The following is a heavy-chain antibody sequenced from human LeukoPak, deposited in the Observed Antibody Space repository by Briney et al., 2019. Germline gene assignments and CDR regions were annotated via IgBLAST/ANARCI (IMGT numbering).Heavy chain of an antibody. CDR3: ARAFGAFPFDY. CDR1: GFTFGTYW. V-gene: IGHV3-74*01. J-gene: IGHJ4*02. Sequence: GGSLRLSCGASGFTFGTYWMHWVRQAPGKGLVWVSGINSDGGTTTYADSVKGRFTISRDNAKNTLYLQMNNLRAEDTAVYYCARAFGAFPFDYWGQGTLVTVSS. D-gene: IGHD1-26*01. CDR2: INSDGGTT.